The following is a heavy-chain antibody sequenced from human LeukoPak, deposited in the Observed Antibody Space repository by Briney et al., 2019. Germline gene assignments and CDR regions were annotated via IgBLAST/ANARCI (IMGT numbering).Heavy chain of an antibody. CDR1: GGSISSYY. J-gene: IGHJ6*02. CDR2: IYYSGST. D-gene: IGHD2-15*01. V-gene: IGHV4-59*01. Sequence: PSETLSLTCTVSGGSISSYYWSWVRQPPGKGLEWSGDIYYSGSTNYNPSLKSRVTISVDTSKNQFSLKLSSVTAAATAVYYCARDTHFRYRSGGSCYASYYYGMDVWGQGTTVTVSS. CDR3: ARDTHFRYRSGGSCYASYYYGMDV.